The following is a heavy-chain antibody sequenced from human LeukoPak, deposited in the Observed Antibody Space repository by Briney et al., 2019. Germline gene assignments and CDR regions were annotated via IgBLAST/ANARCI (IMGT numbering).Heavy chain of an antibody. V-gene: IGHV4-34*01. CDR3: ARLRGYYYYMDV. CDR1: GGSFSGYY. D-gene: IGHD3-10*01. J-gene: IGHJ6*03. Sequence: SETLSLTCAVYGGSFSGYYWSWIRQPPGKGLGWIGSIYHSGSTYYNPSLKSRVTISVDTSKNQFSLKLSSVTAADTAVYYCARLRGYYYYMDVWGKGTTVTVSS. CDR2: IYHSGST.